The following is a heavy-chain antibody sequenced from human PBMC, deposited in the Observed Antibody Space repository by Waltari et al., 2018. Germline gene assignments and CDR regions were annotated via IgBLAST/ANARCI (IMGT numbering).Heavy chain of an antibody. V-gene: IGHV3-23*03. D-gene: IGHD5-12*01. CDR2: IYRDDTDP. Sequence: DVQLLESGGGLVQPGGSLRLSCAASGFTFNSFGMTWVRQAPGKGLEWVSMIYRDDTDPYYADSVKGRFTISRDNSKNTLYLQMNSLTAEDTAVYYCAKGRYSGYIDYWGQGTLVTVSS. CDR3: AKGRYSGYIDY. CDR1: GFTFNSFG. J-gene: IGHJ4*02.